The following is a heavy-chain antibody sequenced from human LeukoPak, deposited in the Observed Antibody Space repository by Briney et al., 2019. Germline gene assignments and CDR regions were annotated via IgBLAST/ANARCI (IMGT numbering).Heavy chain of an antibody. CDR1: GYTFTSYY. D-gene: IGHD6-19*01. V-gene: IGHV1-46*01. CDR2: INPSGGST. J-gene: IGHJ3*02. CDR3: ARARKTYSSGWHDHAFDI. Sequence: ASVKASCKASGYTFTSYYMHWVRQAPGQGLEWMGIINPSGGSTSYAQKFQGRVTMTRDTSTSTVYMELSSLRSEDTAVYYCARARKTYSSGWHDHAFDIWGQGTMVTVSS.